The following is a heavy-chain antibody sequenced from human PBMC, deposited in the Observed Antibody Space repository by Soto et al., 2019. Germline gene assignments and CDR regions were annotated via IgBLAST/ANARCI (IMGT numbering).Heavy chain of an antibody. Sequence: QVQLVQSGAEVKKPGASVKVSCKASGYTFTGYGITWVRQAPGQGLEWMGWINTFNEHTNYAQKLQGRVTMTTDTYSTAGYMETRSLSSDDTAVYYSARGFFIVPPDNYYNDGIDVWGQGTSGT. J-gene: IGHJ6*02. CDR2: INTFNEHT. D-gene: IGHD1-26*01. CDR1: GYTFTGYG. V-gene: IGHV1-18*01. CDR3: ARGFFIVPPDNYYNDGIDV.